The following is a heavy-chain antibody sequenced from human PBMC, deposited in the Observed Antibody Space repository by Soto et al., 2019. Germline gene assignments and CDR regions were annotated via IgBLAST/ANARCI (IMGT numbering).Heavy chain of an antibody. Sequence: GGSLRLSCAASGFTFSSYGMHWVRQAPGKGLEWVAVIWYDGSNKYYADSVKGRFTISRDTSKNTLFLHMSSLRADDTAVYYCGNQGYCRGGTRLFRPWYFDLWGRGTLVTVS. CDR1: GFTFSSYG. V-gene: IGHV3-33*06. J-gene: IGHJ2*01. CDR2: IWYDGSNK. D-gene: IGHD2-15*01. CDR3: GNQGYCRGGTRLFRPWYFDL.